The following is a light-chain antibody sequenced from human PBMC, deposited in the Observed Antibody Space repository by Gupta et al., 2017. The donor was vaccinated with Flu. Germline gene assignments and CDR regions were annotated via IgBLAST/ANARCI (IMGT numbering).Light chain of an antibody. J-gene: IGLJ3*02. CDR2: GNS. CDR1: SSNIGAGYD. CDR3: QSYDSSLSGWV. Sequence: QSVLTQPPSVSGAPGHRVTISGPGISSNIGAGYDVHWYQQLPGTAPKLLIYGNSNLPSGVPDRFSGSKSGTSASLAITGLQAEDEADYYCQSYDSSLSGWVFGGGTKLTVL. V-gene: IGLV1-40*01.